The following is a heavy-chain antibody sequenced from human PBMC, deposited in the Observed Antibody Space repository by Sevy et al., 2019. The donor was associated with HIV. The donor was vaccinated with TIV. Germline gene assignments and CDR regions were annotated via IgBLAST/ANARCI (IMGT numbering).Heavy chain of an antibody. CDR2: IRQDGNEI. CDR1: GFTFDMYW. J-gene: IGHJ4*02. V-gene: IGHV3-7*03. CDR3: ARRYFDL. Sequence: GGSLRLSCDASGFTFDMYWMQWVRQAPGKVLEWVANIRQDGNEIYYAASVRGRFTISRDNAKGSLYLQMNNLRVEDTATYYCARRYFDLWGQGTLVTVSS.